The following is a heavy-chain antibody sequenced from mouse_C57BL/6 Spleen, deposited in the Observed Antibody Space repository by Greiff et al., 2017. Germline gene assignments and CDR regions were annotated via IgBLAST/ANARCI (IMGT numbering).Heavy chain of an antibody. Sequence: QVQLQQPGTELVKPGASVKLSCKASGYTFTSYWMHWVKQRPGQGLEWIGNINPSNGGTNYNEKFKSKATLTVDKSSSTAYMQLSSLTSEDSAVYYSASKGYYGSSPYAMDYWGQGTSVTVSS. V-gene: IGHV1-53*01. CDR2: INPSNGGT. J-gene: IGHJ4*01. D-gene: IGHD1-1*01. CDR1: GYTFTSYW. CDR3: ASKGYYGSSPYAMDY.